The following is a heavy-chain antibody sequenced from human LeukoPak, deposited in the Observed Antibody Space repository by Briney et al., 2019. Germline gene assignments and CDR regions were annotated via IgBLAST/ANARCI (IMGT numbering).Heavy chain of an antibody. J-gene: IGHJ6*02. V-gene: IGHV1-18*01. CDR1: GYTFTSYG. CDR3: ARPTVTDDYYYYGMDV. D-gene: IGHD4-17*01. Sequence: ASVKVSCKASGYTFTSYGISWVRQAPGQGLEWMGWISAYNGNTNYAQKLQGRVTMTTDTSTSTAYMELRSLGSDDTAVYYCARPTVTDDYYYYGMDVWGQGTTVTVSS. CDR2: ISAYNGNT.